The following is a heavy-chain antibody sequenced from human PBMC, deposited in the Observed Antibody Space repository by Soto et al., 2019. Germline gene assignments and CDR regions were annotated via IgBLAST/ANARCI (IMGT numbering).Heavy chain of an antibody. J-gene: IGHJ4*02. CDR1: GFTFSTYG. CDR3: AKDMLHMGMVFDL. D-gene: IGHD3-16*01. Sequence: QEQLVESGGGVVQPGRSLRLSCVVSGFTFSTYGMHWVRQAPGKGLEWVAVVSFDGSKKYTTDSVKGRFTISRDNSKNTLHLQTNNLRPDDTAVYYCAKDMLHMGMVFDLWGQGTLVTVSS. V-gene: IGHV3-30*18. CDR2: VSFDGSKK.